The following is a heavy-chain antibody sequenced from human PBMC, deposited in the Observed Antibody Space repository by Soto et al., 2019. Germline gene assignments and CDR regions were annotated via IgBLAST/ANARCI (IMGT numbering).Heavy chain of an antibody. J-gene: IGHJ4*02. V-gene: IGHV4-4*07. D-gene: IGHD6-19*01. CDR2: IYTSGST. Sequence: SETLSLTCTVSGGSISSYYWSWIRQPAGKGLEWIGRIYTSGSTNYNPSLKSRVTMSVETSKNQFSLKVSSVTAADTAVYYCARVAYSSGWYRGIDYWGQGTLVTVSS. CDR1: GGSISSYY. CDR3: ARVAYSSGWYRGIDY.